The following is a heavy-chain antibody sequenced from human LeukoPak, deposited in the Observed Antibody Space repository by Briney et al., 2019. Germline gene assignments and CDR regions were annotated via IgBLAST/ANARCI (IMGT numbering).Heavy chain of an antibody. CDR2: ISYDGSNK. D-gene: IGHD3-22*01. V-gene: IGHV3-30-3*01. J-gene: IGHJ4*02. CDR3: ARVGASSGYQDRWATVGY. Sequence: PGRSLRLSCAASGFTFSTYAMHWVRQAPGKGLEWVSVISYDGSNKYYADSVEGRFTISRDSSKNTLYLQMNSLRTEDTAVYYCARVGASSGYQDRWATVGYWGQGTLVTVSS. CDR1: GFTFSTYA.